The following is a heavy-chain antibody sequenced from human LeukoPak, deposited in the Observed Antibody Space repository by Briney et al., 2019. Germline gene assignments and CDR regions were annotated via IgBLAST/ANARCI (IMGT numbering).Heavy chain of an antibody. CDR1: GFTFSLYT. CDR3: VRDDCSSSSCPFDF. V-gene: IGHV3-21*01. D-gene: IGHD2-2*01. Sequence: KPGGSLRLSCAASGFTFSLYTMNWVRQAPGKGLEWVSSISSNGNYIHYADSVKGRFTISRDNAKTSVYLEMNSLRAKDTGLYFCVRDDCSSSSCPFDFWGQGVLLTVSS. J-gene: IGHJ4*02. CDR2: ISSNGNYI.